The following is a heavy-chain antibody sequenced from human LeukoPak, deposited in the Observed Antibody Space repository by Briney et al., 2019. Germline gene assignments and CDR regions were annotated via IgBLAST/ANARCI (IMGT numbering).Heavy chain of an antibody. J-gene: IGHJ5*02. CDR3: AREGQYEILTGYYNLGWFDP. V-gene: IGHV1-69*04. CDR1: GGTFSSYA. CDR2: IIPILGIA. D-gene: IGHD3-9*01. Sequence: GASVKVSCKASGGTFSSYAISWVRQAPGQGLEWMGRIIPILGIANYAQKFQGRVTITADKSTSTAYMELRSLRSDDPAVYYCAREGQYEILTGYYNLGWFDPWGQGTLVTVSS.